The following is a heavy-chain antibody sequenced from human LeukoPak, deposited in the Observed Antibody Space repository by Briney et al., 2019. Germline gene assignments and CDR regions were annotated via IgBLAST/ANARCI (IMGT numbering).Heavy chain of an antibody. CDR2: IYNSGST. Sequence: SETLSLTCTVSVGSVSSGSYYWSWIRQPPGKGLEWIKYIYNSGSTNYNPSLKSRVTISVDTSKNQFSQKLSSVTAADTAVYYCARSGRAVAGTYYWGQGTLVTVSS. CDR1: VGSVSSGSYY. J-gene: IGHJ4*02. D-gene: IGHD6-19*01. CDR3: ARSGRAVAGTYY. V-gene: IGHV4-61*01.